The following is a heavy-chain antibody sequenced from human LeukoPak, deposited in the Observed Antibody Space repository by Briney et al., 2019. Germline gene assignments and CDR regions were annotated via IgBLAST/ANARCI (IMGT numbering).Heavy chain of an antibody. CDR2: ISAYNGST. D-gene: IGHD2-21*01. Sequence: GASVKVSCKASGYTFTSYGISWVRQAPGQGLEWMGWISAYNGSTNYAQKLQGRVTMTTDTSTSTAYMELRSLRSDDTAVYYCARDNIVTKLDAFDIWGQGTMVTVSS. J-gene: IGHJ3*02. V-gene: IGHV1-18*01. CDR1: GYTFTSYG. CDR3: ARDNIVTKLDAFDI.